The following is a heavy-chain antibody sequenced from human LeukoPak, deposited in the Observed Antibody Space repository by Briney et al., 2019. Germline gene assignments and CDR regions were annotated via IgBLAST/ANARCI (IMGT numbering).Heavy chain of an antibody. V-gene: IGHV4-34*01. CDR2: INHSGST. CDR1: GGSLTSYY. Sequence: SETLSLTCIVSGGSLTSYYWSWIRQPPGKGLEWIGEINHSGSTNYNPSLKSRVTISVDTSKNQFSLKLSSVTAADTAVYYCARGGDYYDSSGYSLWGKGPLVPV. J-gene: IGHJ4*02. CDR3: ARGGDYYDSSGYSL. D-gene: IGHD3-22*01.